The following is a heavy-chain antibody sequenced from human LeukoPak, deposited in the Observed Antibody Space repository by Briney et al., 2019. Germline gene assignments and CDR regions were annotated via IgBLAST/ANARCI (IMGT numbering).Heavy chain of an antibody. CDR1: GGSISSSNW. CDR2: IYHSGST. CDR3: ARRGGVGDYGDSTFDY. V-gene: IGHV4-4*02. D-gene: IGHD4-17*01. Sequence: SETLSLTCAVSGGSISSSNWWSWVRQPPGKGLEWIGEIYHSGSTYYNPSLKSRVTISVDTSKNQFSLKLSSVTAADTAVYYCARRGGVGDYGDSTFDYWGQGTLVTVSS. J-gene: IGHJ4*02.